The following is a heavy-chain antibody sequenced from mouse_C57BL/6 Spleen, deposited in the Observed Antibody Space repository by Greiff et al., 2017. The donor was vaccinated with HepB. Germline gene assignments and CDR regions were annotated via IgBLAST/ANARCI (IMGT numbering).Heavy chain of an antibody. CDR1: GFTFSSYA. V-gene: IGHV5-4*01. J-gene: IGHJ4*01. CDR2: ISDGGSYT. D-gene: IGHD2-1*01. Sequence: EVQVVESGGGLVKPGGSLKLSCAASGFTFSSYAMSWVRQTPEKRLEWVATISDGGSYTYYPDNVKGRFTISRDNAKNNLYLQMSHLKSEDTAMYYCARGGIYYGNYGAMDYWGQGTSVTVSS. CDR3: ARGGIYYGNYGAMDY.